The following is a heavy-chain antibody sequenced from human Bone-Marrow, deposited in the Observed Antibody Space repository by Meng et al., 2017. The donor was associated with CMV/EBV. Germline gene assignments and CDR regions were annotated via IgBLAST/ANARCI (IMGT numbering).Heavy chain of an antibody. Sequence: KSSGYSVTSYWIGWVRQMTGKGLEWMGIIFPGDSDTRYSPSFQGQVTISVEKSISTAYLQWSRLKASDTAMYYCARLLGYNYGYEDYWGQGTLVTVSS. CDR2: IFPGDSDT. V-gene: IGHV5-51*01. CDR3: ARLLGYNYGYEDY. D-gene: IGHD5-18*01. J-gene: IGHJ4*02. CDR1: GYSVTSYW.